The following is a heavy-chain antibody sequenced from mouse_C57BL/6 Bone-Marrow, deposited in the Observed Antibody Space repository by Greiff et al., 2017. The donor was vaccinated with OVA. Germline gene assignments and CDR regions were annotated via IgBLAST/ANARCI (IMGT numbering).Heavy chain of an antibody. Sequence: EVQGVESGPELVKPGASVKMSCKASGYTFTDYNMHWVKQSHGKSLEWIGYINPNNGGTSYNQKFKGKATLTVNKSSSTAYMELRSLTSEDSAVYYCARSRDGYHVYAMDYWGQGTSVTVSS. J-gene: IGHJ4*01. CDR1: GYTFTDYN. D-gene: IGHD2-3*01. CDR3: ARSRDGYHVYAMDY. CDR2: INPNNGGT. V-gene: IGHV1-22*01.